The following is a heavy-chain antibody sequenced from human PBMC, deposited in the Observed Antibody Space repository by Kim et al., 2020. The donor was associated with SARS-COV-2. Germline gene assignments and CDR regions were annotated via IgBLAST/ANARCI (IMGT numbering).Heavy chain of an antibody. CDR2: INGDGTST. V-gene: IGHV3-74*01. J-gene: IGHJ6*02. CDR1: GFNIHTYW. CDR3: ASALEDYHYYGMDV. Sequence: GGSLRLSCVVSGFNIHTYWMHWVRQAPGKGLIWVSRINGDGTSTSYAASVKGRFTISRDNAKSTLYLQMNSLRAEDTGLYYCASALEDYHYYGMDVWGRGTTVTVSS.